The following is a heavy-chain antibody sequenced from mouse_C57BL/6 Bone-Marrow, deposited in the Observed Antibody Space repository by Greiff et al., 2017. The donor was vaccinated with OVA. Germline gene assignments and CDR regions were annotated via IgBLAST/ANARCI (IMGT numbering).Heavy chain of an antibody. J-gene: IGHJ4*01. CDR2: IYPRSGNT. V-gene: IGHV1-81*01. CDR1: GYTFTSYG. Sequence: QVQLQQSGAELARPGPSVKLSCKASGYTFTSYGISWVKQRTGQGLEWIGEIYPRSGNTYYNEKFKGKATLTADKSSSTAYMELRSLTSEDSAVYFCARGDDGYFYYAMDYWGQGTSVTVSS. CDR3: ARGDDGYFYYAMDY. D-gene: IGHD2-3*01.